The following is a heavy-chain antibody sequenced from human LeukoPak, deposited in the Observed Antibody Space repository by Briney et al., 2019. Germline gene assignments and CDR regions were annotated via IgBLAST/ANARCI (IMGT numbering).Heavy chain of an antibody. J-gene: IGHJ3*02. V-gene: IGHV6-1*01. CDR1: GDSVSVNSDV. CDR2: TYYKSKWYN. Sequence: SQTLSLTCAISGDSVSVNSDVWNWSRQSPSRGLEWLGRTYYKSKWYNDYAVSVKSRITISPDTSKNQFSLQLNSVTLEDTAVYYCARAADWGYDAFDIWGQGTMVTVSS. CDR3: ARAADWGYDAFDI. D-gene: IGHD7-27*01.